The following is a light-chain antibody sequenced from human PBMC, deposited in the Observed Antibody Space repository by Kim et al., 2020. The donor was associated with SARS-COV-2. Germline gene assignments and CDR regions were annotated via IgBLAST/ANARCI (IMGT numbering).Light chain of an antibody. Sequence: AIQLTQSPSSLSASVGDRVTITCRASQGIRSALAWYQQKPGKAPKLLIYDASSLESGVPSRFSGSGSGTDFTLTISSLQPEDFATYYCQQFNSYPTFGGGTKVDIK. CDR3: QQFNSYPT. V-gene: IGKV1-13*02. J-gene: IGKJ4*01. CDR1: QGIRSA. CDR2: DAS.